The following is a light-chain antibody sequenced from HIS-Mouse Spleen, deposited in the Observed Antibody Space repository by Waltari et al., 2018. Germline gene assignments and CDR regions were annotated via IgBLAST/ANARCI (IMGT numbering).Light chain of an antibody. Sequence: QAVVTQEPSLTVSPGGTVTLTCGSSTGAVTSGHYPYWFQQKPGQAPRTLIYDTRNKHPWTPARCSGSLLGGKAALTLSGAQPEDEAEYYCLLSYSGARVFGGGTKLTVL. CDR1: TGAVTSGHY. J-gene: IGLJ2*01. CDR2: DTR. CDR3: LLSYSGARV. V-gene: IGLV7-46*01.